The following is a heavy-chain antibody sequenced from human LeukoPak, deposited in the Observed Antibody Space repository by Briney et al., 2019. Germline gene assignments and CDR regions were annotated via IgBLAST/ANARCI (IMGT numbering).Heavy chain of an antibody. J-gene: IGHJ3*02. CDR2: ISSSSSYI. V-gene: IGHV3-21*01. Sequence: GGSLRLSCAASGFTFSSYRMNWVRQAPGRGLEWVSSISSSSSYIYYADSVKGRFTISRDNAKNSQYLQMNSLRAEDTAVYYCARALSSDDAFDIWGQGTMVTVSS. D-gene: IGHD6-25*01. CDR1: GFTFSSYR. CDR3: ARALSSDDAFDI.